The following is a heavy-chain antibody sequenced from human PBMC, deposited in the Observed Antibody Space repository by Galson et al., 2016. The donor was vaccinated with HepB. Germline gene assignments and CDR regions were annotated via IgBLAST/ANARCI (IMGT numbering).Heavy chain of an antibody. J-gene: IGHJ4*02. CDR1: GYTFNTYG. Sequence: SVKVSCKASGYTFNTYGINWVRQAPGQGLEWMGWISAYNGLTKYAQKFQGRVTMTTDTSTSTAYLELSSLRSDDTAVYYCARGEMAPDYWGQGTLVTVAS. D-gene: IGHD5-24*01. CDR3: ARGEMAPDY. CDR2: ISAYNGLT. V-gene: IGHV1-18*01.